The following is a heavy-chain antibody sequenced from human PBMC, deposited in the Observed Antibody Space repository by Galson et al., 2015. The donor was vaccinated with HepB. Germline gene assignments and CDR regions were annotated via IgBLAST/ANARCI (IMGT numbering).Heavy chain of an antibody. D-gene: IGHD2-2*01. J-gene: IGHJ4*02. CDR1: GFTFSNFG. Sequence: SLRLSCAASGFTFSNFGMHWVRQAPGKGLEWVAVVAYDGSNKYYGDSVKGRFTISRDNPKNTVYLQMNSLRAEDTALYYCAKDRGYCSSPSCYSPLDWGQGTRVIVSS. V-gene: IGHV3-30*18. CDR3: AKDRGYCSSPSCYSPLD. CDR2: VAYDGSNK.